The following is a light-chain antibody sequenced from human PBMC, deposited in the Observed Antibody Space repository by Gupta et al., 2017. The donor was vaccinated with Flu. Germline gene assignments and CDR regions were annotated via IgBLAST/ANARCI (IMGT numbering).Light chain of an antibody. CDR1: RSVTSNY. Sequence: EIVLTQSPGTLSLSPGESGTLSCRASRSVTSNYLAWYQQKRGQAPRLLVYGASRRATGVPDRFSGSGSGTDFTLTISRWEPEDIAVYFCQQYGSSPLTFGGGTKVESK. CDR3: QQYGSSPLT. J-gene: IGKJ4*01. CDR2: GAS. V-gene: IGKV3-20*01.